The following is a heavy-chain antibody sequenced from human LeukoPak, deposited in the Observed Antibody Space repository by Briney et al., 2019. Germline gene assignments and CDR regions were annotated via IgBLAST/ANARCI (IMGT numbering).Heavy chain of an antibody. Sequence: SVKVSCKASGGTFSSYAISWVRQAPGQGLEWMGGIIPIFGTANYAQKFQGRVTITTDESTSTAYMELSSLRSEDTAVYYCADTGGDIQNWFDPWGQGTLVTVSS. CDR3: ADTGGDIQNWFDP. V-gene: IGHV1-69*05. CDR2: IIPIFGTA. D-gene: IGHD5-18*01. J-gene: IGHJ5*02. CDR1: GGTFSSYA.